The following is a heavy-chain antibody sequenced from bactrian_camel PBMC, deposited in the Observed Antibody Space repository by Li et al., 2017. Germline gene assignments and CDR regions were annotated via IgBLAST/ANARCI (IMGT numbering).Heavy chain of an antibody. Sequence: VQLVESGGGSVQAGGSLRLSCEVSGSTRSGYCMAWFRQAPGKEREGVAAISPASGRRYYGDSVKGRFTISQDDAKNTLYLQMNNLKPEDTAMYYCAADFFNLQLARHYSNWGRGTQVTVS. J-gene: IGHJ4*01. D-gene: IGHD4*01. CDR3: AADFFNLQLARHYSN. V-gene: IGHV3S1*01. CDR2: ISPASGRR. CDR1: GSTRSGYC.